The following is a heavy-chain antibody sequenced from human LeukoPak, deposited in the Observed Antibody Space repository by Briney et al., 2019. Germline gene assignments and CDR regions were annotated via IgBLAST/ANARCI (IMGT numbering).Heavy chain of an antibody. CDR1: GYSFTTYW. CDR3: ARARYCSGGSCYAEY. V-gene: IGHV5-51*01. Sequence: HGESLKISCKCSGYSFTTYWIGWVRPMPGKGLEWMGIIYPGDSDTRYSPSFQGQVTISADKSISTAYLQWSSLKASDTAMYYCARARYCSGGSCYAEYWGQGTLVTVSS. D-gene: IGHD2-15*01. CDR2: IYPGDSDT. J-gene: IGHJ4*02.